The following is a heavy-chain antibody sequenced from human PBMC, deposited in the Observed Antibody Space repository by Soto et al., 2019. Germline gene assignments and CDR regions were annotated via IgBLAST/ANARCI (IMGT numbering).Heavy chain of an antibody. CDR3: AREPYDITGNRIDS. D-gene: IGHD3-22*01. CDR2: VYHTGST. V-gene: IGHV4-30-4*01. J-gene: IGHJ5*01. Sequence: SEPLCRTCPFSGGTLSCDYYWNWIHQAPGKCLAWIGYVYHTGSTYHNPVVKSRGSISVDTSNNQFSLKLSSVTAADTAVYFCAREPYDITGNRIDSWGQGTPVTVAS. CDR1: GGTLSCDYY.